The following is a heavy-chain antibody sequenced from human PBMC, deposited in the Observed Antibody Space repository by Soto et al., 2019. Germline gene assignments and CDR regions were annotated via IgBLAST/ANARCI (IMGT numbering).Heavy chain of an antibody. D-gene: IGHD1-26*01. CDR2: ISSSSSYI. Sequence: GGSLRPSCAASGFTFSDYYMSWIRQAPGKGLEWVSHISSSSSYINYADSVKGRFTISRDNAKNSLYLQMNSLRVEDTAIYYCAGIVRATDAFDIWGQGTMVTVSS. V-gene: IGHV3-11*06. CDR1: GFTFSDYY. CDR3: AGIVRATDAFDI. J-gene: IGHJ3*02.